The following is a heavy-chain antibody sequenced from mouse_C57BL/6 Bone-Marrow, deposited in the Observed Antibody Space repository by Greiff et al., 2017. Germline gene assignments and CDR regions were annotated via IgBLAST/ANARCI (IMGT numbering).Heavy chain of an antibody. J-gene: IGHJ1*03. CDR3: ARDGYYWYFDV. Sequence: QVQLQQPGAELVRPGSSVKLSCKASGYTFTSYWMHWVKQRPIQGLEWIGNIDPSDSETHYNQKFKDKATLTVDKSSSTAYMQRSSLTSEDSAVYYCARDGYYWYFDVGGTGTTVTVSS. CDR1: GYTFTSYW. D-gene: IGHD2-3*01. CDR2: IDPSDSET. V-gene: IGHV1-52*01.